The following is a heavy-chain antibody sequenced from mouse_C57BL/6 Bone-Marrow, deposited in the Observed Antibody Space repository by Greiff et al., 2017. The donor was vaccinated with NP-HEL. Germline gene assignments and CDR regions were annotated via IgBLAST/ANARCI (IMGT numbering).Heavy chain of an antibody. D-gene: IGHD2-4*01. V-gene: IGHV1-50*01. CDR3: ARGGIYYDLYYFDY. CDR1: GYTFTSYW. J-gene: IGHJ2*01. CDR2: IDPSDSYT. Sequence: QVQLQQSGAELVKPGASVKLSCKASGYTFTSYWMQWVKQRPGQGLEWIGEIDPSDSYTNYNQKFKGKATLTVDTSSSTAYMQLSSLTSEDSAVDYCARGGIYYDLYYFDYWGQGTTLTVSS.